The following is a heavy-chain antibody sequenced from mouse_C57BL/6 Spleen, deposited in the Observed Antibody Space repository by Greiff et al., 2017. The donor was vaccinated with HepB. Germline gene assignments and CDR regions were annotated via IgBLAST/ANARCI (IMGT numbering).Heavy chain of an antibody. D-gene: IGHD2-3*01. CDR3: ARDSEGYYPPFAY. CDR1: GFTFSSYA. J-gene: IGHJ3*01. Sequence: DVKLVESGGGLVKPGGSLKLSCAASGFTFSSYAMSWVRQTPEKRLEWVATISDGGSYTYYPDNVKGRFTISRDNAKNNLYLQMSHLKSEDTAMYYCARDSEGYYPPFAYWGQGTLVTVSA. V-gene: IGHV5-4*01. CDR2: ISDGGSYT.